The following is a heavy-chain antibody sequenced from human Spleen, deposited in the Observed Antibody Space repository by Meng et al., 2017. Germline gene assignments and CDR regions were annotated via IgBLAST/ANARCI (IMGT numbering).Heavy chain of an antibody. D-gene: IGHD6-6*01. CDR2: MYHTGSP. Sequence: QVPLQESGPGLVGPSGTLSLTCAVPGGSISSSNWWSWLRQPPGKGLEWIGEMYHTGSPNYNPSLKSRVTFSVDKSKNEFSLKLSSVTAADTAVYYCARVGGGSSSFFWFDPWGQGTLVTVSS. J-gene: IGHJ5*02. CDR3: ARVGGGSSSFFWFDP. V-gene: IGHV4-4*02. CDR1: GGSISSSNW.